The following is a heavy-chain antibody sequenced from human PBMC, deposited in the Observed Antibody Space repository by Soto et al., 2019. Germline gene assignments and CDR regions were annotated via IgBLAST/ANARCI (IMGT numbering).Heavy chain of an antibody. V-gene: IGHV1-69*13. CDR3: ARLHGRCSSTSCYGEGFDY. CDR2: IIPIFGTA. D-gene: IGHD2-2*01. J-gene: IGHJ4*02. Sequence: SVKVSCKASGGTFSSYAISWLRQSPGQGLEWMGGIIPIFGTANYAQKFQGRVTITADESTSTAYMELSSLRSEDTAVYYCARLHGRCSSTSCYGEGFDYWGQGTLVTVSS. CDR1: GGTFSSYA.